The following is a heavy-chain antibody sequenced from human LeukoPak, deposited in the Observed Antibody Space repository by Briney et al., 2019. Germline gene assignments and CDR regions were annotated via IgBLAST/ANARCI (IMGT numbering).Heavy chain of an antibody. CDR3: ATSFEYSSSAASY. D-gene: IGHD6-6*01. V-gene: IGHV4-39*01. J-gene: IGHJ4*02. Sequence: SETLSLTCTVSGGSISSYYWGWIRQPPGKGLEWIGSIYYSGSTYYNPSLKSRGTISVDTSKNQFSLKLSSVTAADTAVYYCATSFEYSSSAASYWGQGTLVTVSS. CDR1: GGSISSYY. CDR2: IYYSGST.